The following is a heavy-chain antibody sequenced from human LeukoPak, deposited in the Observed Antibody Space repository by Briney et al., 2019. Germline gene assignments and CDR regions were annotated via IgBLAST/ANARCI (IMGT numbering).Heavy chain of an antibody. CDR2: TYYMSKWSH. CDR1: GDTVSSNSAS. CDR3: ARDANSGYEWGPFDP. D-gene: IGHD5-12*01. J-gene: IGHJ5*02. V-gene: IGHV6-1*01. Sequence: SQTLSLTCAISGDTVSSNSASWNWIRQSPSRGLEWLGRTYYMSKWSHDYAPSVESRITINPDTSNNRFSLQLNSVSPEDTAVYYCARDANSGYEWGPFDPWGQGTLVTVSS.